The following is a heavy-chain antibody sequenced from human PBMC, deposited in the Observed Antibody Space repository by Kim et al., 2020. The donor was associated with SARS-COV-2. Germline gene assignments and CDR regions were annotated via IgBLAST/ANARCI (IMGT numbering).Heavy chain of an antibody. CDR2: ISRDGDDS. D-gene: IGHD6-19*01. J-gene: IGHJ4*02. Sequence: GGSLRLSCVTSGFNLDDDASHCVRQLPGKGREWVSLISRDGDDSYYADSVKGRFTISRDNSKKSVNLQMDSLRAEDTAFYYCAQGRQWLIRNWGQGTQVTVSS. CDR1: GFNLDDDA. CDR3: AQGRQWLIRN. V-gene: IGHV3-43*02.